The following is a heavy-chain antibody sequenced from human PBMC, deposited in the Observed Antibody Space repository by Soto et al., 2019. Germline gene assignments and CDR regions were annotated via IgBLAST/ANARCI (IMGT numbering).Heavy chain of an antibody. CDR3: ARPKGSWVEALDI. CDR1: GLTFSSYG. D-gene: IGHD6-13*01. CDR2: IWYDGINK. V-gene: IGHV3-33*01. Sequence: QVQLVESGGGVVQPGRSLRLSCAASGLTFSSYGMHWVRQAPGKGLEWVEVIWYDGINKYYADSVKGRFTISRDNSKNTVYLQMNSLRVEDTAVYYCARPKGSWVEALDIWGQGTMVTVSS. J-gene: IGHJ3*02.